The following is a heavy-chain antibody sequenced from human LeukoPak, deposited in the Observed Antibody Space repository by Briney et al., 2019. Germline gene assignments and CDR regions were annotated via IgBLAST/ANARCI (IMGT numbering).Heavy chain of an antibody. V-gene: IGHV4-38-2*02. Sequence: PSETLSLTCTVSGYSISSTYYWGWIRQPPGKGLEWVGSVFHSGNTYYNPSLKSRLTISADTSKNQSSLTLTSVTAADTAVYYCARDRSVGVLPAPPFDFWGQGTLVTVSS. J-gene: IGHJ4*02. D-gene: IGHD6-6*01. CDR1: GYSISSTYY. CDR3: ARDRSVGVLPAPPFDF. CDR2: VFHSGNT.